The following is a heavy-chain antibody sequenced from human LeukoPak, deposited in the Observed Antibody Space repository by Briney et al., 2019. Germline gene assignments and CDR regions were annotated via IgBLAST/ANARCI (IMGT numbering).Heavy chain of an antibody. CDR3: ARDYEYYYYMDV. Sequence: GGSLRLSCAASGFTFSIYSMNWVRQAPGKGLEWVSYISSSGSTIYYADSVKGRFTISRDNAKNSLYLQMNSLRAEDTAVYYCARDYEYYYYMDVWGKGTTVTISS. CDR1: GFTFSIYS. V-gene: IGHV3-48*04. D-gene: IGHD3-22*01. J-gene: IGHJ6*03. CDR2: ISSSGSTI.